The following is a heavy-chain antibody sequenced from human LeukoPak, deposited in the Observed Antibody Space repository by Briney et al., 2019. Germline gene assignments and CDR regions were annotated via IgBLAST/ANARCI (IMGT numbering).Heavy chain of an antibody. V-gene: IGHV3-23*01. Sequence: GGSLRLSCAASGFTFSSNAMSWVRQAPGKGLEWVSTITSSGVSTYYADSVKGRFTVSRDISKNTLYLQMNSLRAEDTAVFYCAKDLDPSSSWYSPYYYYGMDVWGQGTTVTVSS. J-gene: IGHJ6*02. CDR2: ITSSGVST. CDR1: GFTFSSNA. D-gene: IGHD6-13*01. CDR3: AKDLDPSSSWYSPYYYYGMDV.